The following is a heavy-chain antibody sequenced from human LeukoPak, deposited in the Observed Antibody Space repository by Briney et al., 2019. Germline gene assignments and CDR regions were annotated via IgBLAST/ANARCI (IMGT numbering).Heavy chain of an antibody. CDR2: ISSSGNKI. CDR3: ARGQRPQYTSTWDNWFDP. J-gene: IGHJ5*02. Sequence: GGCLRLSCAASGFPFSSYEMNWVRQAPGKRLQWVSYISSSGNKIYYAASVKGRFTISRDNAKNSLYLQIDSLRAEDTAVYYCARGQRPQYTSTWDNWFDPWGQGTQVTVSS. CDR1: GFPFSSYE. D-gene: IGHD2-2*01. V-gene: IGHV3-48*03.